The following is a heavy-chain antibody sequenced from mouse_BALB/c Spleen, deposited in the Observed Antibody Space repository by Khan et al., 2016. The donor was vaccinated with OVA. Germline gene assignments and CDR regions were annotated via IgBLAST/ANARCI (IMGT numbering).Heavy chain of an antibody. J-gene: IGHJ3*01. CDR2: IYPGSGTT. V-gene: IGHV1-81*01. CDR1: GYKFTDYV. CDR3: ARSYDDDGAWFVY. Sequence: QVQLQQSGPELVKPGASVKMSCKASGYKFTDYVISWVKQRTGQGLEWIGDIYPGSGTTHYNERFEDKATLTADKSSNTAYMQFSSLTSEDSAVYICARSYDDDGAWFVYWGQGTLVTVSA. D-gene: IGHD2-4*01.